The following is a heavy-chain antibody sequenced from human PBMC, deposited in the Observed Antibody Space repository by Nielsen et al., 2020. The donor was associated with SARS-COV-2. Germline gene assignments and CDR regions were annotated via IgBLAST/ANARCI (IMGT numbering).Heavy chain of an antibody. D-gene: IGHD4-17*01. CDR1: GFTFDDYA. CDR2: ISWNSGSI. CDR3: AKDMDYGDYGSYFDY. V-gene: IGHV3-9*01. J-gene: IGHJ4*02. Sequence: SLKISCAASGFTFDDYAMHWVRQAPGKGLEWVSGISWNSGSIGYADSVKGRFTISRDNAKNSLYLQMNSLRAEDTALYYCAKDMDYGDYGSYFDYWGQGTLVTVSS.